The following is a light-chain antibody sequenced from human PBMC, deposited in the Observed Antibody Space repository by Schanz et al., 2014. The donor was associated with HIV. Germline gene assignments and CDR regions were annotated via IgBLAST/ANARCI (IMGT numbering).Light chain of an antibody. CDR3: SSYTSSSTLVV. J-gene: IGLJ2*01. V-gene: IGLV2-14*01. CDR1: SSDVGSYDY. CDR2: NVN. Sequence: QSALTQPASVSGSPGQSVTISCTGTSSDVGSYDYVSWYQQHPGTVPKPMIYNVNTQPSRVPDRFSGSKSGNTASMTISGLQAEDEADYYCSSYTSSSTLVVFGGGTKLTVL.